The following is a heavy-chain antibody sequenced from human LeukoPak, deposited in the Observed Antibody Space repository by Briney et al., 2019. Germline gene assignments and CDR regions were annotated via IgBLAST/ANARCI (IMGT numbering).Heavy chain of an antibody. V-gene: IGHV4-34*01. D-gene: IGHD6-13*01. CDR1: GGSFSGYY. CDR2: INHSGST. CDR3: ARGIAAAGTTWFDP. Sequence: SETLSLTCAVSGGSFSGYYWSWIRQPPGKGLEWIGEINHSGSTNYNPSLKSRVTISVDTSKNQFSLKLGSVTAADTAVYYCARGIAAAGTTWFDPWGQGTLVTVSS. J-gene: IGHJ5*02.